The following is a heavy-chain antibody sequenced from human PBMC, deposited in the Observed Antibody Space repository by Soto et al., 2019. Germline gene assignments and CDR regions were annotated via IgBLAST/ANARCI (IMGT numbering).Heavy chain of an antibody. J-gene: IGHJ6*02. Sequence: PSETLSLTCTVSGGSISSYYWSWIRQPPGKGLEWIGYIYYSGSTNYNPSLKSRVTISVDTSKNQFSLKLSSVTAADTAVYYCARHRYCSSTSCSYYYYYGMDVWGQGTTVTVSS. CDR1: GGSISSYY. CDR3: ARHRYCSSTSCSYYYYYGMDV. V-gene: IGHV4-59*01. CDR2: IYYSGST. D-gene: IGHD2-2*01.